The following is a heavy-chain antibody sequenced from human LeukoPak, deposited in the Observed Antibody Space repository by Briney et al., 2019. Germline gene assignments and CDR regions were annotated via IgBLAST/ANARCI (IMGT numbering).Heavy chain of an antibody. CDR3: ARRGSGWEFDY. V-gene: IGHV3-64*02. Sequence: GRSLRLSCAASGFTFSTISMDWVRQAQGKGREYVSGIRSDGTNTYYAESVKGRFTVSRDNSKNTLWLQMGSLRAEDMAVYYCARRGSGWEFDYWGQGTLVTVSS. CDR1: GFTFSTIS. J-gene: IGHJ4*02. D-gene: IGHD6-19*01. CDR2: IRSDGTNT.